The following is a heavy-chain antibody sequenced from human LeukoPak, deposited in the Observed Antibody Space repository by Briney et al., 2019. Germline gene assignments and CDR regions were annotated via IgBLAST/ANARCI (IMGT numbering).Heavy chain of an antibody. V-gene: IGHV3-23*01. CDR1: GFTFSTYA. D-gene: IGHD4-17*01. CDR2: IRGSDGST. J-gene: IGHJ4*02. Sequence: GGSLRLSCAASGFTFSTYALSWVRQAPGKGLEWVSSIRGSDGSTYYADSVKGRFAISRDNSKNTLYLQMNSLRAEDTAVYYCAKDVYGEYGGLDYWGQGTLVTGSS. CDR3: AKDVYGEYGGLDY.